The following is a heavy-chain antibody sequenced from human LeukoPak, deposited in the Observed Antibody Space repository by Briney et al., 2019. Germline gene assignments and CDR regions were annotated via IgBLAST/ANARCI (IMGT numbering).Heavy chain of an antibody. CDR1: GGSISSSSYC. CDR2: NYYSGST. V-gene: IGHV4-39*01. D-gene: IGHD3-10*01. J-gene: IGHJ3*02. Sequence: SETLSLTCTVSGGSISSSSYCWGWLRQPRGKGLEWSGSNYYSGSTYNYPSLKRRITISVDTTKNQFSLKLSYVTAADTAVYYCAAFRGSPIDIWGQGTMFTVSS. CDR3: AAFRGSPIDI.